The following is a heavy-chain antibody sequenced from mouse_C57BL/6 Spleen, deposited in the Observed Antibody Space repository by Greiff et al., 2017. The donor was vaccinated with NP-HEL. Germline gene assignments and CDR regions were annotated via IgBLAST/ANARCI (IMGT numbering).Heavy chain of an antibody. CDR1: GFTFSSYG. D-gene: IGHD2-4*01. J-gene: IGHJ4*01. V-gene: IGHV5-6*01. CDR2: ISSGGSYT. CDR3: ARLMIPYYAMDY. Sequence: EVQLVESGGDLVKPGGSLKLSCAASGFTFSSYGMSWVRQTPDKRLEWVATISSGGSYTYYPDSVKGRFTISRDNAKNTLYLQMSSLKSEDTAMYYCARLMIPYYAMDYWGQGTSVTVSS.